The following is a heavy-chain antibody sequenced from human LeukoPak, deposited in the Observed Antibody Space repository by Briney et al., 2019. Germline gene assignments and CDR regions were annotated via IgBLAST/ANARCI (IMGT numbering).Heavy chain of an antibody. CDR1: GYTFSSYD. CDR3: ARGPPGYYYDSSGYYFDY. CDR2: MNPNSGNT. V-gene: IGHV1-8*01. J-gene: IGHJ4*02. Sequence: GASVKVSCKASGYTFSSYDINWVRQATGQGLEWMGWMNPNSGNTGYAQKFQGRVNMTRNTSISTAYMELSSLRSEDTAVYYCARGPPGYYYDSSGYYFDYWGQGTLVTVSS. D-gene: IGHD3-22*01.